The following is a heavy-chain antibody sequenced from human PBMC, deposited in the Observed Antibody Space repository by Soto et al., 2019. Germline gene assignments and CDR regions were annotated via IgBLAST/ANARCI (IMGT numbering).Heavy chain of an antibody. CDR3: AMFWGPVTAAVDDY. CDR1: GFTFSNFG. J-gene: IGHJ4*02. V-gene: IGHV3-30*03. CDR2: ISYDGNIK. D-gene: IGHD6-13*01. Sequence: QVQLVESGGGVVQPGRSLRLSCAASGFTFSNFGMQWVRQAPGKGLEWVASISYDGNIKYSADSVKGRFTVSRDNSKNAQYLQRNRLRSEDTAVYYCAMFWGPVTAAVDDYWGQGTLVTVSS.